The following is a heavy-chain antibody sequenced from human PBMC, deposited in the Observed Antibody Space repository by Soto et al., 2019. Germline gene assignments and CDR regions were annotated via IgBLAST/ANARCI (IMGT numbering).Heavy chain of an antibody. CDR1: GGTLNGFG. D-gene: IGHD2-15*01. Sequence: QVQPEQSGAEVKKPGSSVKVSCQPSGGTLNGFGFTWVRQAPGHGLECMGGTIPMFGTARYAQKFQGRLTITAYESKGTTYLGLNNLRSDDTAMYYCAGVSVVVPDIPSEGFDPWGQGTPVIVSS. CDR2: TIPMFGTA. V-gene: IGHV1-69*12. J-gene: IGHJ5*02. CDR3: AGVSVVVPDIPSEGFDP.